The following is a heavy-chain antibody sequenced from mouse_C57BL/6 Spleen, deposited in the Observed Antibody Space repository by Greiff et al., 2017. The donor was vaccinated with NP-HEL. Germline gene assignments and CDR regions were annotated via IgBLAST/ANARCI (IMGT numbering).Heavy chain of an antibody. V-gene: IGHV1-4*01. D-gene: IGHD2-5*01. CDR3: AREGDYSNYDY. CDR1: GYTFTCYT. Sequence: QVQPQQSGAELARPGASVKMSCKASGYTFTCYTMHWGKQRPGQGLEWIGYINPSSGYTKYNQKFKDKATLTADKSSSTAYMQLSSLTSEDSAVYYCAREGDYSNYDYWGQGTTLTVSS. CDR2: INPSSGYT. J-gene: IGHJ2*01.